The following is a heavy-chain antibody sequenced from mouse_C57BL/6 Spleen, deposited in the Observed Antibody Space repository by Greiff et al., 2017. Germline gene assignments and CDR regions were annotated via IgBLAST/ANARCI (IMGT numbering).Heavy chain of an antibody. J-gene: IGHJ1*03. CDR3: ARRGDYGCYFDV. Sequence: QVQLQQSGAELVKPGASVKMSCKASGYTFTTYPIEWMKQTHGKSLEWIGNFHPYNDDTKYNEKFKGKATLPVEKSSSTVYLELSRLTSDDSAVYYCARRGDYGCYFDVWGTGTTVTVSP. V-gene: IGHV1-47*01. CDR2: FHPYNDDT. D-gene: IGHD2-4*01. CDR1: GYTFTTYP.